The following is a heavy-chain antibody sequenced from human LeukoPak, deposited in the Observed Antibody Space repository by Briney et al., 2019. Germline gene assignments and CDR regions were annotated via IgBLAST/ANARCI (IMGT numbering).Heavy chain of an antibody. J-gene: IGHJ6*03. CDR2: IYHSGST. Sequence: SETLSLTCTVSGGSISSGDYYWSWIRQPPGKGLEWIGYIYHSGSTYYNPSLKSRVTISVDRSKNQFSLKLSYVTAADTAFYYCARRSPEHYYMDVWGKGTTVTVSS. V-gene: IGHV4-30-2*01. CDR3: ARRSPEHYYMDV. CDR1: GGSISSGDYY. D-gene: IGHD1-14*01.